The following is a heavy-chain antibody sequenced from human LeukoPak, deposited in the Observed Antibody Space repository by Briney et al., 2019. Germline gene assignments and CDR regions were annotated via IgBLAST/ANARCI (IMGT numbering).Heavy chain of an antibody. CDR1: GYTFIGYY. D-gene: IGHD3-22*01. Sequence: ASVKVSCKASGYTFIGYYMHWVRQAPGQGVEWMGWINPNSGGTNYAQKFQGRVTMTRDTSISTAYMELSRLRSDDTAVYYCARANYYDSSGYRYSSYFDYWGQGTLVTVSS. CDR3: ARANYYDSSGYRYSSYFDY. J-gene: IGHJ4*02. CDR2: INPNSGGT. V-gene: IGHV1-2*02.